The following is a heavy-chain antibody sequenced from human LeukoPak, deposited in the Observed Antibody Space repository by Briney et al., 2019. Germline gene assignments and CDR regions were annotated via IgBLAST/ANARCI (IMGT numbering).Heavy chain of an antibody. CDR2: INHSGST. D-gene: IGHD3-22*01. CDR1: GGSFSGYY. CDR3: ARGSRITMIAVVFFYPTYFDY. V-gene: IGHV4-34*01. Sequence: PSETLSLTCAVYGGSFSGYYWSWIRQPPGKGLEWIGEINHSGSTNYNPSLKSRVTISVDTSKNQFSLKLSSVTAADTAVYYCARGSRITMIAVVFFYPTYFDYWGQGTLVTVSS. J-gene: IGHJ4*02.